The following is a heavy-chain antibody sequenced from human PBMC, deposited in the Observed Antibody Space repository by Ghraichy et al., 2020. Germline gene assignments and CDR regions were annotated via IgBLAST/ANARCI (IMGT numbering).Heavy chain of an antibody. J-gene: IGHJ4*02. D-gene: IGHD7-27*01. CDR3: AREWGNFDY. CDR2: IYYSGST. V-gene: IGHV4-61*01. Sequence: LSLTCTVSGGSVSSGCCHWSWIRQPPGKGLEWIGNIYYSGSTNYNPSLKSRVTISVDTSKNQLSLKLSSVTAADTAVYYCAREWGNFDYWGQGTLVTVSS. CDR1: GGSVSSGCCH.